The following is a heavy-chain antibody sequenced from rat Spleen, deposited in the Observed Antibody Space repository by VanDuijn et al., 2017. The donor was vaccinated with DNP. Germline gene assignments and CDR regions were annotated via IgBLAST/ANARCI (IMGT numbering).Heavy chain of an antibody. J-gene: IGHJ2*01. D-gene: IGHD1-6*01. CDR2: ITNSGGST. CDR1: GFTFSNYD. CDR3: ITTDYDY. V-gene: IGHV5S23*01. Sequence: EVQLVESGGGLVQPGRSLKLSCAASGFTFSNYDMAWVRQAPTKGLEWVASITNSGGSTYYRDSVKGRFTISRDNAKSTLYLQMDSLRSEDTATYYPITTDYDYWGQGVMVTVSS.